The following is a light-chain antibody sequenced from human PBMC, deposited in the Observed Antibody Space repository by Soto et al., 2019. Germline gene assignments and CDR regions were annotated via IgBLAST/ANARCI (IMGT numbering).Light chain of an antibody. CDR3: AAWDASLSAPNFV. V-gene: IGLV1-44*01. J-gene: IGLJ1*01. Sequence: QSVLAQPPSASATPGQRVTISCSGNTSNVGTNSVSWYRQLPGTAPKLLIYNNNERPSGVPDRFSGSKSGTSASLAISGLQSEDEADYFCAAWDASLSAPNFVFGTGTKVTVL. CDR1: TSNVGTNS. CDR2: NNN.